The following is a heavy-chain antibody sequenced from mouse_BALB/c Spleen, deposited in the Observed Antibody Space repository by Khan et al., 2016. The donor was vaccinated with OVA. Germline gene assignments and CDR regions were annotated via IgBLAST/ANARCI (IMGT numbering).Heavy chain of an antibody. CDR1: GFTFSSYV. J-gene: IGHJ2*01. CDR3: AREAYRYDEYYFDY. Sequence: EVQLVESGGDLVKPGGSLKLSCAASGFTFSSYVMSWVRQTPEKRLEWVASISSGGSNYYPDSVKDRFTISRDNARNILYLQMSSLRSEDTSMYYCAREAYRYDEYYFDYWGQGTTLTVSS. D-gene: IGHD2-14*01. CDR2: ISSGGSN. V-gene: IGHV5-6-5*01.